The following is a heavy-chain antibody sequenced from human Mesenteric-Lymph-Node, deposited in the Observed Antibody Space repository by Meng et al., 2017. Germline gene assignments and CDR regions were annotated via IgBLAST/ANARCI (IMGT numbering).Heavy chain of an antibody. V-gene: IGHV3-7*01. Sequence: GGSLRLSCTASGFTFSNYWMSWVRQAPGKGLEWVANIKEDGSERYYVDSVKGRFAISRDNPNKSLYLQMDSLRAEDTAVYYCTRNEAWGQGTLVTVSS. CDR3: TRNEA. CDR2: IKEDGSER. J-gene: IGHJ5*02. CDR1: GFTFSNYW.